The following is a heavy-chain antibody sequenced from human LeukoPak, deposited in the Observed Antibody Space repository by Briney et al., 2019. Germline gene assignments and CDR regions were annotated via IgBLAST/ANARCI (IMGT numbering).Heavy chain of an antibody. CDR1: GFTFSSYW. CDR3: VAGMGNY. D-gene: IGHD1-26*01. J-gene: IGHJ4*02. Sequence: GGSLRLSCAASGFTFSSYWTHWVRQVPRKGLVWVSRINSDGNIITYADSVKGRFTISRDNARNMVYLQMNSLRAEDTAVYYCVAGMGNYWGQGTLVPV. V-gene: IGHV3-74*01. CDR2: INSDGNII.